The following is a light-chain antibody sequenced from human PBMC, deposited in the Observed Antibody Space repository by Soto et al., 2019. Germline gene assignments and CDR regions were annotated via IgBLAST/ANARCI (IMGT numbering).Light chain of an antibody. J-gene: IGKJ4*01. CDR1: QSIDNW. V-gene: IGKV1-5*01. CDR3: QQHNGY. Sequence: DIQMTQSPSTLSASVGDRVTITCRASQSIDNWLAWYQQKPGKAPKVLIYEASRLQIGVPSRFSGSGSGTEFTFTISSLQPDDFATYYCQQHNGYFGGGTKVDIK. CDR2: EAS.